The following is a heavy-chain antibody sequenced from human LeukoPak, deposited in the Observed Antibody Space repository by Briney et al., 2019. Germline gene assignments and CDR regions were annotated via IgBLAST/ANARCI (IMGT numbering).Heavy chain of an antibody. Sequence: GGSLRLSCAASGFTFNYYWLTWVRQAPGKGLEWVANIQQDGSEKYYVDSVKGRFIISRDNAKNSLYLQMNSLRAEDTPVYYCARVRKLRTRGVMDPLDYWGQGTLVTVSS. CDR1: GFTFNYYW. J-gene: IGHJ4*02. CDR2: IQQDGSEK. D-gene: IGHD3-10*01. V-gene: IGHV3-7*01. CDR3: ARVRKLRTRGVMDPLDY.